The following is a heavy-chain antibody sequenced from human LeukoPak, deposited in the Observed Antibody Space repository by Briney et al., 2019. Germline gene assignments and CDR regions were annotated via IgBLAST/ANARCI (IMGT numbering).Heavy chain of an antibody. J-gene: IGHJ4*02. CDR1: GFTFGSYA. CDR3: AKALDIVVVPAAISDY. D-gene: IGHD2-2*02. CDR2: ISGSGGST. V-gene: IGHV3-23*01. Sequence: GGSLRLSCAASGFTFGSYAMSWVRQAPGKGLEWVSAISGSGGSTYYADSVKGRFTISRDNSKNTLYLQMNSLRAEDTAVYYCAKALDIVVVPAAISDYWGQGTLVTVSS.